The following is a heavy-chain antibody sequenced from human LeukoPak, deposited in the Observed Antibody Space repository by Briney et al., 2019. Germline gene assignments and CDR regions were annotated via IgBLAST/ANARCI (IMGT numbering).Heavy chain of an antibody. V-gene: IGHV1-24*01. CDR3: ATDPYDSRFFQH. CDR2: FDPEDGET. CDR1: GYTLTELS. Sequence: ASVKVSCKVSGYTLTELSMHWVRQAPGKGLEWMGGFDPEDGETIYAQKFQGRVTMTEDTSTDTAYMELSSQRSEDTAVYYCATDPYDSRFFQHWGQGTLVTVSS. D-gene: IGHD3-3*01. J-gene: IGHJ1*01.